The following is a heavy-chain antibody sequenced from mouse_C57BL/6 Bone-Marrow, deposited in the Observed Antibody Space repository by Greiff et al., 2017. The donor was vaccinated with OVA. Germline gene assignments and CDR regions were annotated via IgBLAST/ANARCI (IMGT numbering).Heavy chain of an antibody. CDR1: GFSFNTYA. V-gene: IGHV10-1*01. CDR2: IRSKSNNYAT. J-gene: IGHJ4*01. CDR3: VRHYYGSSYENAMDY. D-gene: IGHD1-1*01. Sequence: GGGLVQPKGSLKLSCAASGFSFNTYAMNWVRQAPGKGLEWVARIRSKSNNYATYYADSVKDRFTISRDDSESMLYLQMNNLKTEDTAMYYCVRHYYGSSYENAMDYWGQGTSVTVSS.